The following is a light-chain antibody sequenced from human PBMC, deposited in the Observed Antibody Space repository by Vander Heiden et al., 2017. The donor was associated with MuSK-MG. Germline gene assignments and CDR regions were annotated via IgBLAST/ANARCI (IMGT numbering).Light chain of an antibody. CDR3: QLDCSSIYT. Sequence: EIVLTQSPGTLSLSPGERATISCRASQSVSSNSFAWYQHILGQAPRLLMYGASMRASGVPDRFSGRGSGSDFTLTISILEPEDFAVYYFQLDCSSIYTFGQGTKMELK. V-gene: IGKV3-20*01. CDR1: QSVSSNS. J-gene: IGKJ2*01. CDR2: GAS.